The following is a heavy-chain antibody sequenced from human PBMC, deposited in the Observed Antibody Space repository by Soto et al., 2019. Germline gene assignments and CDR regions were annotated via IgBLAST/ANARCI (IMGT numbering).Heavy chain of an antibody. J-gene: IGHJ6*02. CDR3: ARSYGSGSWGGYYYYGMDV. CDR2: IYHSGST. D-gene: IGHD3-10*01. V-gene: IGHV4-38-2*01. Sequence: SETLFLTCAVSGYSISSGYYWGWIRQPPGKGLEWIGSIYHSGSTYYNPSLKSRVTISVDTSKNQFSLKLSSVTAADTAVYYCARSYGSGSWGGYYYYGMDVWGQGTTVTVS. CDR1: GYSISSGYY.